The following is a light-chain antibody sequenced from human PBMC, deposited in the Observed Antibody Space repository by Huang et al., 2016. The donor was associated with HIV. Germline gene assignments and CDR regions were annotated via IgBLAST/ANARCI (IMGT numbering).Light chain of an antibody. CDR1: QSVSSN. CDR2: GAS. CDR3: QQYDHWPT. J-gene: IGKJ1*01. V-gene: IGKV3-15*01. Sequence: EIVMTQSPATLSVSPGERATLSCRASQSVSSNLAWYQQKPGQAPRRLSYGASTRATGTPVRFSGSGSGTEFTLTISSLQSEDFAVYHCQQYDHWPTFGQGTKVEIK.